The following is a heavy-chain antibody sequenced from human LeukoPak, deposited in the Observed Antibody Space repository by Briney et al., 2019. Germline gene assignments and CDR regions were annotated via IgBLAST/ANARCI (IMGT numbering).Heavy chain of an antibody. V-gene: IGHV1-46*01. Sequence: AASVKDSCKASGYTFTSYYMHWVRQAPGQGLEWMGIINPSGGSTSYAQKFQGRVTMTRDTSTSTVYMELSSLRSEDTAVYYCARAGDCSGGSCYSFLDYWGQGTLVTVSS. CDR2: INPSGGST. J-gene: IGHJ4*02. D-gene: IGHD2-15*01. CDR3: ARAGDCSGGSCYSFLDY. CDR1: GYTFTSYY.